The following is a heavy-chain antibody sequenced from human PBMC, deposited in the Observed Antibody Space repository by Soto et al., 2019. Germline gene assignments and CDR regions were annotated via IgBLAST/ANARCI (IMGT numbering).Heavy chain of an antibody. CDR1: GFTFSNAW. J-gene: IGHJ4*02. V-gene: IGHV3-15*07. CDR3: TTDHPHYYDGSAYDH. Sequence: EVQLVESGGGLVKPGGSLRLSCAASGFTFSNAWMNWVRQAPGKGLEWVGRIKSKTDGGTTDYAVPVKGRFTILRADSKNTVYLQLSSLKTEDTAVYYCTTDHPHYYDGSAYDHWGQGTLVTVSS. CDR2: IKSKTDGGTT. D-gene: IGHD3-22*01.